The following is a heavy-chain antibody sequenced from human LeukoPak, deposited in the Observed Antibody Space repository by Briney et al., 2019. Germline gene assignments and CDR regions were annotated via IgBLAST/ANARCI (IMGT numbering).Heavy chain of an antibody. V-gene: IGHV3-74*01. CDR2: FNSDGSST. D-gene: IGHD2-15*01. Sequence: PGGSLRLSCVASGFTLGNYWMHWVRQAPGKGLVWVSRFNSDGSSTTYADSVKGRFTISRDNAKNSLYLQMNSLRAEDTAVYYCARDDCSGGSCQPVIGYWGQGTLVTVSS. CDR1: GFTLGNYW. CDR3: ARDDCSGGSCQPVIGY. J-gene: IGHJ4*02.